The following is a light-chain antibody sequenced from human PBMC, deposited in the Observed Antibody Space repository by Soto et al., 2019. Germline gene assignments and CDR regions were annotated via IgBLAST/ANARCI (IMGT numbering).Light chain of an antibody. J-gene: IGKJ4*01. Sequence: VLTQSPGTLSLSPGERATLSCRASQSVNNNYLAWYQQKPGQSPRLLIYGASIRATAIPDRFSGSESGTDFTLTISRLEPEDSAVYYCQQHSRSITFGGGTKVDIK. CDR3: QQHSRSIT. V-gene: IGKV3-20*01. CDR1: QSVNNNY. CDR2: GAS.